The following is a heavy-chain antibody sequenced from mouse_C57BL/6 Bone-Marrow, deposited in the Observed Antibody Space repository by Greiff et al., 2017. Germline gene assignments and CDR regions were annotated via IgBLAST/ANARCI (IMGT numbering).Heavy chain of an antibody. J-gene: IGHJ3*01. Sequence: VKLMESGAELVRPGASVTLSCKASGYTFTDYEMHWVKQTPVHGLEWIGAIDPETGGTAYNQKFKGKAILTADKSSSTAYMELRSLTSEDSAVYYCTRNYGSSYGWFAYWGQGTLVTVSA. V-gene: IGHV1-15*01. CDR3: TRNYGSSYGWFAY. D-gene: IGHD1-1*01. CDR2: IDPETGGT. CDR1: GYTFTDYE.